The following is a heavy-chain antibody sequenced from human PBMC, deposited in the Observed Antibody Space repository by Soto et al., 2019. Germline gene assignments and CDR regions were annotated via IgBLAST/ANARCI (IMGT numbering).Heavy chain of an antibody. CDR1: GFSFSSYA. CDR3: ARAYVVPSSTGYFDL. V-gene: IGHV3-48*02. D-gene: IGHD2-2*01. CDR2: ITSDGATK. J-gene: IGHJ2*01. Sequence: GGSLRLSCAASGFSFSSYAMNWVRQAPGKGLEWLSFITSDGATKYYADSVRGRFTISRDTARNTLYLQMNSLRDEDTAVYYCARAYVVPSSTGYFDLWGRGTLVTVSS.